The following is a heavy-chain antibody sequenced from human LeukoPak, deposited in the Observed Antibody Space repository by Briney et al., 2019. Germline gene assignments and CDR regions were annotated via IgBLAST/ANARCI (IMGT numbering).Heavy chain of an antibody. D-gene: IGHD3-16*01. CDR2: IYSGVST. J-gene: IGHJ4*02. Sequence: GGSLRLSCAVSGFIVSSNYMSWVRQATGKGLECVSVIYSGVSTYYADSVRGRFTISRQNSKNTLYLQMNSLRAEDTAVYYCARELSDTGGPTLGYWGQGTLVTVSS. V-gene: IGHV3-53*04. CDR1: GFIVSSNY. CDR3: ARELSDTGGPTLGY.